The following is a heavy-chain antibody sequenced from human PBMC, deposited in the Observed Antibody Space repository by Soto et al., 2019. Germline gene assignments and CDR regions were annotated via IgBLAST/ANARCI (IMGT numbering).Heavy chain of an antibody. D-gene: IGHD2-2*02. CDR2: IAPDGSQI. J-gene: IGHJ5*02. Sequence: GGSLRLSCAASGFGFGGKTMYWVRQAPGRGLEWVALIAPDGSQIYYADSVKGRFTISRDNSKNTLYLQMDNLRAEDTSLYLCATDIHATWLLNSWGQGTLVTVSS. CDR3: ATDIHATWLLNS. CDR1: GFGFGGKT. V-gene: IGHV3-30-3*02.